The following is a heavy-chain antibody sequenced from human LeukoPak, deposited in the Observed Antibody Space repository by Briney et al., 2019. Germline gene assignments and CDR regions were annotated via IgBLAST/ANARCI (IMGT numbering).Heavy chain of an antibody. Sequence: PSETLSLTCTVSGGSINSYYWSWIRQPPGKGLEWIGYIRYSGGTKYNPSLKSRVIMLMDTSKNQLSLRVSPVTAADTAVYYCARGLYSSTWPDIWGQGTLVTVSS. V-gene: IGHV4-59*08. CDR2: IRYSGGT. D-gene: IGHD6-13*01. CDR3: ARGLYSSTWPDI. J-gene: IGHJ4*02. CDR1: GGSINSYY.